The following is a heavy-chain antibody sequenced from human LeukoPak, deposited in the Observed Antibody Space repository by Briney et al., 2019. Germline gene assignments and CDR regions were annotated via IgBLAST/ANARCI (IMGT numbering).Heavy chain of an antibody. CDR2: INHSGST. Sequence: SETLSLTCAVYGESFSGYYWNWIRQPPGKGLEWIGEINHSGSTSYNPSLKSRVTISEDTSKNQFSLHLNSVTPEDTAVYYCTREGRNFFDPWGQGTLVTVSS. CDR1: GESFSGYY. J-gene: IGHJ5*02. CDR3: TREGRNFFDP. V-gene: IGHV4-34*01.